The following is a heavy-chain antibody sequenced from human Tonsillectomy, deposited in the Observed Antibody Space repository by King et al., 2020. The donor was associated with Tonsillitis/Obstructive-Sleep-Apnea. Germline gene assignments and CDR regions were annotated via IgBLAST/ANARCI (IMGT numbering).Heavy chain of an antibody. V-gene: IGHV1-46*01. CDR1: GYTFTSYY. CDR3: ARNPKTYGDYGGNSPTAFDI. J-gene: IGHJ3*02. Sequence: QLVQSGAEVKKPGASVKVSCKASGYTFTSYYMHWVRQAPGQGLDWMGIINPSGGSTSYAQKFQGRVTLTRDTSRSTVYMELSSLRSEDTAVYFCARNPKTYGDYGGNSPTAFDIWGQGTLVTVSS. CDR2: INPSGGST. D-gene: IGHD4-23*01.